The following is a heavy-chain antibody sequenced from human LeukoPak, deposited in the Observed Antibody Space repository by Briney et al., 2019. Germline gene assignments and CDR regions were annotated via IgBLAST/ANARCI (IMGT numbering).Heavy chain of an antibody. D-gene: IGHD2-15*01. J-gene: IGHJ4*02. CDR3: ARAYCSGGSCSVFDY. V-gene: IGHV3-33*08. CDR2: IWYDGSNK. Sequence: PGGSLRLSCAASGFTFSSYAMSWVRQAPGKGLEWVAVIWYDGSNKYYADSVKGRFTISRDNSKNTLYLQMNSLRAEDTAVYYCARAYCSGGSCSVFDYWGQGTLVTVSS. CDR1: GFTFSSYA.